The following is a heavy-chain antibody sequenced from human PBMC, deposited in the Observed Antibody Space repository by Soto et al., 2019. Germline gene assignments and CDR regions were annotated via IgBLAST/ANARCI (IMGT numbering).Heavy chain of an antibody. V-gene: IGHV4-61*01. CDR1: GGSVSSGSYY. CDR2: IYYSGST. J-gene: IGHJ6*02. CDR3: AGDHHGGYSNYGYYYYGMDV. D-gene: IGHD4-4*01. Sequence: PSETLSLTCTVSGGSVSSGSYYWSWIRQPPGKGLEWIGYIYYSGSTNYNPSLKSRVTISVDTSKNQFSLKLSSVTAADTAVYYCAGDHHGGYSNYGYYYYGMDVWGQGTTVTXSS.